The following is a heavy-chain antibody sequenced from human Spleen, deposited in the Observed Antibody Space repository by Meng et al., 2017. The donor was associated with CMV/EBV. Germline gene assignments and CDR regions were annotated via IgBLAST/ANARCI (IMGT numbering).Heavy chain of an antibody. CDR2: INQDGSEK. CDR3: GRDMDV. CDR1: GFHFSTYW. V-gene: IGHV3-7*01. Sequence: GESLKISCAASGFHFSTYWMSWVRQAPGKALEWMANINQDGSEKNYVASVKGRFTISRDNAKNSMYLQMNSLRADDTAVYYCGRDMDVWGQGTTVTVSS. J-gene: IGHJ6*02.